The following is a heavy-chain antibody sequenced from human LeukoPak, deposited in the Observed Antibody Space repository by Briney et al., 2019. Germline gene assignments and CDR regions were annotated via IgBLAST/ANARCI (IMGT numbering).Heavy chain of an antibody. D-gene: IGHD3-10*01. Sequence: PGGSLRLSCAASGFTFSDHYLDWVRRAPGKGLEWVGRIKSKTDGGTTDYAAPVKGRFTISRDDSKNTLYLQMNSLKTEDTAVYYCTTSLLWFGELSTPDYWGQGTLVTVSS. CDR2: IKSKTDGGTT. J-gene: IGHJ4*02. CDR3: TTSLLWFGELSTPDY. CDR1: GFTFSDHY. V-gene: IGHV3-15*01.